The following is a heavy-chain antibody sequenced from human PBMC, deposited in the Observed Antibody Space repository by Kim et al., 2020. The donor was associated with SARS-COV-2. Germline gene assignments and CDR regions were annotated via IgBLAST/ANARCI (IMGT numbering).Heavy chain of an antibody. CDR3: AKESDAFDI. CDR2: TSYDERSK. V-gene: IGHV3-30*18. Sequence: GGSLRLSCAASGFNFSSHVMHWVRQAPGKGLEWVALTSYDERSKFYAGSVKGRFTISRDNSKNVLFLQMDSVRGEDTAVYYCAKESDAFDIWSQGTMVT. J-gene: IGHJ3*02. CDR1: GFNFSSHV.